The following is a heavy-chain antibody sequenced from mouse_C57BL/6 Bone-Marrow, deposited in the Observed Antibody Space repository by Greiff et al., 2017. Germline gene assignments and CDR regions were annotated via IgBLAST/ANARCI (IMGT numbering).Heavy chain of an antibody. CDR2: ISGGGGNT. CDR1: GFTFSSYT. V-gene: IGHV5-9*01. J-gene: IGHJ1*03. D-gene: IGHD1-1*01. CDR3: SRQVTTVLATKYFDV. Sequence: EVKVVESGGGLVKPGGSLKLSCAASGFTFSSYTMSWVRQTPEKRLQWVAAISGGGGNTYYPDSVKGRFTISRDTDKNILYLQMSSLRSEDTALXYCSRQVTTVLATKYFDVWGTGTTVTGSS.